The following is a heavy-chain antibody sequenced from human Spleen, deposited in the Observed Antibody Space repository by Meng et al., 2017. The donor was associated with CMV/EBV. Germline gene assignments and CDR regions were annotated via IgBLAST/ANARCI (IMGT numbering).Heavy chain of an antibody. Sequence: EAQLLESGVGLVRPGRSLRLSCAVSGFTVSHDYMSWVRQAPGKGLEWVSVIYHDGRTYYADSVKGRFTMSRDNSKNTVHLQMNSLRVEDTAVYYCARHDWFDPWGQGTLVTVSS. J-gene: IGHJ5*02. CDR2: IYHDGRT. V-gene: IGHV3-66*04. CDR3: ARHDWFDP. CDR1: GFTVSHDY.